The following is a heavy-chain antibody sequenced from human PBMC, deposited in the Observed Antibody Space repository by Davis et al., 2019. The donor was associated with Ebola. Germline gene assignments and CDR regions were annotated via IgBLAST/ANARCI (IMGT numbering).Heavy chain of an antibody. CDR1: GFTFSSYS. CDR2: ISSSSSYI. Sequence: GGSLRLSCAASGFTFSSYSMNWVRQAPGKGLEWVSSISSSSSYIYYADSVKDRFTISRDNAKNSLYLQMNSLRAEDTAVYYCARASGSYYFDYWGQGTLVTVSS. J-gene: IGHJ4*02. D-gene: IGHD1-26*01. CDR3: ARASGSYYFDY. V-gene: IGHV3-21*01.